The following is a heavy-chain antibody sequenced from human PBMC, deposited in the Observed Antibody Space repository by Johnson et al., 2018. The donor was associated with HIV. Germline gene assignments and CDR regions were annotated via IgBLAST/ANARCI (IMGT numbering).Heavy chain of an antibody. V-gene: IGHV3-49*03. CDR3: ARERHAFDI. CDR1: GFTFGDYA. CDR2: VRSKAYGGTT. Sequence: VQLVESGGGLVQPGRSLRLSCTASGFTFGDYAMNWFRQAPGKGLEWVGFVRSKAYGGTTEYAASVKGRLTISRDDSKSIAYLQMNSLKSDDTAVYYCARERHAFDIWGQGTMVTVSS. J-gene: IGHJ3*02.